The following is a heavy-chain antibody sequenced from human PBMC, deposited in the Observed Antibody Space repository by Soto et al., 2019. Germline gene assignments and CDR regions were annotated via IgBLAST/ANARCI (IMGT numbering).Heavy chain of an antibody. CDR3: ARIGWLRHYFDY. J-gene: IGHJ4*02. V-gene: IGHV4-39*01. Sequence: SETLSLTCTVSGGSISSSSYYWGWIRQPPGKGLEWIGSIYYSGSTDYNPSLNSRFTISVDTSKNQFSLKLSSVTAADTAVYYYARIGWLRHYFDYWGQRTLVTVSS. CDR2: IYYSGST. CDR1: GGSISSSSYY. D-gene: IGHD5-12*01.